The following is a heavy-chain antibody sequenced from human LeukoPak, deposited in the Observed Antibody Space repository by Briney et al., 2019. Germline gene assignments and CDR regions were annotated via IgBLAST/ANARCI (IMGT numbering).Heavy chain of an antibody. CDR3: ARGVRSTSMYYYGSGPLSVPYY. CDR1: GGSVSSSGYY. J-gene: IGHJ4*02. Sequence: PSETLSLTCAVSGGSVSSSGYYWSWIRQPPGKGLEWIGYIYYSGSTNYNPSLKSRVTISVDTSKNQFSLKLSSVTAADTAVYYCARGVRSTSMYYYGSGPLSVPYYWGQGTLVTVSS. CDR2: IYYSGST. D-gene: IGHD3-10*01. V-gene: IGHV4-61*08.